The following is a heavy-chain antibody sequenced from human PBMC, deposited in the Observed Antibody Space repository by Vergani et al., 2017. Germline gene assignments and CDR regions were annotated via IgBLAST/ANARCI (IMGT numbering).Heavy chain of an antibody. CDR2: IIPIFGTA. CDR1: GGTFSSYA. V-gene: IGHV1-69*18. CDR3: ARDRDVVVVAPCAFDI. J-gene: IGHJ3*02. D-gene: IGHD2-15*01. Sequence: QVQLVQSGAEVKKPGSSVKVSCKASGGTFSSYAISWVRQAPGQGLEWRGRIIPIFGTANYAQKFQGRVTITADESTSTAYMELSSLRSEDTAVYYCARDRDVVVVAPCAFDIWGQGTMVTVSS.